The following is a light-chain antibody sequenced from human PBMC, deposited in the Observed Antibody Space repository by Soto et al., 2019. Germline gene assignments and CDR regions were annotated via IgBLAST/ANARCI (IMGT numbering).Light chain of an antibody. CDR3: QSYDNSLSDYV. CDR2: GNN. J-gene: IGLJ1*01. V-gene: IGLV1-40*01. CDR1: RSNIGAGYD. Sequence: QSVLTQPPSVSGAPGQRVTISCTGGRSNIGAGYDVHWYQQLPGEAPKFLIYGNNNRPSGVPDRFSGYKYGTSASLAITGLQAEDEADYYCQSYDNSLSDYVFGTGTKVTVL.